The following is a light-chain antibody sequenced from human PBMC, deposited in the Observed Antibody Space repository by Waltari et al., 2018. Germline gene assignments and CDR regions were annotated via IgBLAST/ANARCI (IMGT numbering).Light chain of an antibody. CDR2: YDS. J-gene: IGLJ2*01. V-gene: IGLV3-21*04. Sequence: SYVVTQSPSVSVAPGETARITCGGDNLGSKSVHWYQQRPGQAPVLVISYDSARPSGIPERFSGSNSGNTATLTISWVEADDEADYYCLVWHSTTDHHGVFGGGTKLTVL. CDR3: LVWHSTTDHHGV. CDR1: NLGSKS.